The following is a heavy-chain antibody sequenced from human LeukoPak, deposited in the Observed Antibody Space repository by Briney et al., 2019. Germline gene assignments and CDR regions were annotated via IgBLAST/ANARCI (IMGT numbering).Heavy chain of an antibody. Sequence: SETLSLTCTVSGGSVSNNNYYWGWIRQPPGKGLEWIGSLSYSGSTYYNPSLKSRVTISVDTSKNQFSLKVSSVTAADTAVYYCARVLAAAAHFDYWGQGTLVPVSS. CDR1: GGSVSNNNYY. J-gene: IGHJ4*02. V-gene: IGHV4-39*01. CDR2: LSYSGST. CDR3: ARVLAAAAHFDY. D-gene: IGHD6-13*01.